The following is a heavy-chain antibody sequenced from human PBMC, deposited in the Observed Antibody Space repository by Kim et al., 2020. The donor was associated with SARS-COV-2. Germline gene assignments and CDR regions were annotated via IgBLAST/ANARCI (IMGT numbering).Heavy chain of an antibody. V-gene: IGHV4-59*08. CDR2: IFYTGKT. Sequence: SETLSLTCTISGASIGTDYWTWIRQSPGRGLEWIGYIFYTGKTSYNPSLRSRVSLSLDTSRNQFSLRLNSVTAADTAVYFCARLPDISGWPFDYWAQGTLVTVSS. CDR1: GASIGTDY. D-gene: IGHD6-19*01. CDR3: ARLPDISGWPFDY. J-gene: IGHJ4*02.